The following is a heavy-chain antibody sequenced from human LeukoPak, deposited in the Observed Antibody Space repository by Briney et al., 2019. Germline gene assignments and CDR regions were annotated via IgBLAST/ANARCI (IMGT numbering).Heavy chain of an antibody. CDR2: INPSGGST. Sequence: GGSLRLSCAASGFTFSSYGMHWVRQAPGQGLEWMGIINPSGGSTSYAQKFQGRVTMTRDTSTSTVYMELSSLRSEDTAVYYCARGVSYCTNGVCYTGPGYYYYGMDVWGQGTTVTVSS. CDR3: ARGVSYCTNGVCYTGPGYYYYGMDV. J-gene: IGHJ6*02. V-gene: IGHV1-46*01. CDR1: GFTFSSYG. D-gene: IGHD2-8*01.